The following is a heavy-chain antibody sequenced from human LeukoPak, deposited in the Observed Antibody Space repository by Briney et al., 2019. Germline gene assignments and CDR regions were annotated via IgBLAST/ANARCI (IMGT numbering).Heavy chain of an antibody. CDR3: ARDPPRSIAVAGIDFDY. Sequence: GGSLRLSCAASGFTFSSYSMNWVRQAPGKGLEWVSSISSSSSYIYYADSVKGRFTISRDNAKNSLYLQMNSLRAEDTAAYYCARDPPRSIAVAGIDFDYWGQGTLVTVSS. V-gene: IGHV3-21*01. D-gene: IGHD6-19*01. CDR1: GFTFSSYS. J-gene: IGHJ4*02. CDR2: ISSSSSYI.